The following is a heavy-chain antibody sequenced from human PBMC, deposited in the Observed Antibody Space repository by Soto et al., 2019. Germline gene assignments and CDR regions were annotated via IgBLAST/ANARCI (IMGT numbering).Heavy chain of an antibody. CDR1: GFSFSSYC. CDR2: INSDGSST. Sequence: EVQLVESGGGLVQPGGSLRLACAASGFSFSSYCMYWVRQAPGKGLVWVSRINSDGSSTNYADSVKGRFTISRDNAKKTLYLQMNSLRAEDTAVYYCASDQFVLDSNHIGGIDDWGQGALVIVS. J-gene: IGHJ4*02. D-gene: IGHD3-3*01. CDR3: ASDQFVLDSNHIGGIDD. V-gene: IGHV3-74*01.